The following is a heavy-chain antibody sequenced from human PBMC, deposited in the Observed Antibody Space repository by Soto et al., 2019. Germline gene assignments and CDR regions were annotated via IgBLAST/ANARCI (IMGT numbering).Heavy chain of an antibody. CDR3: ANYNYYDASGPS. J-gene: IGHJ5*02. CDR2: ISGSGGNT. V-gene: IGHV3-23*01. Sequence: RRLSFAASGFTFSSYAMSWVRQAPGKGLEWVSAISGSGGNTYYADSVKGRFTISRDNSKNTLYLQMNSLRAEDTAVYYCANYNYYDASGPSWGQGTLVTVSS. CDR1: GFTFSSYA. D-gene: IGHD3-22*01.